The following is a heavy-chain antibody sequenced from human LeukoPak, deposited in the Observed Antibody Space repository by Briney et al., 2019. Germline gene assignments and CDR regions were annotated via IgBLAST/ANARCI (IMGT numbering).Heavy chain of an antibody. CDR2: IYHSGST. D-gene: IGHD2-21*02. CDR1: GGSISSSNW. V-gene: IGHV4-4*02. Sequence: PSETLSLTCAVSGGSISSSNWWSWVRQPPGKGLEWIGEIYHSGSTNYNPSLKSRVTISVDTSKNQLSLKLSSVTAADTAVYYCARVKHIVVVTAIYYFDYWGQGTLVTVSS. J-gene: IGHJ4*02. CDR3: ARVKHIVVVTAIYYFDY.